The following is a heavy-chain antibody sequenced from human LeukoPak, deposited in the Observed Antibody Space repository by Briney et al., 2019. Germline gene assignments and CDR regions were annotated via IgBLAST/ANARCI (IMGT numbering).Heavy chain of an antibody. CDR1: GGSISSYY. Sequence: SETLSLTCTVSGGSISSYYWSWIRQPPGKGLEWIGYIYYSGSTNYNPSLKSRVTISVDTSKNQFSLKLSSVTAADTAVYYCVRDSSIAAAGTSNYYYYYGMDVWGQGTTVTVSS. D-gene: IGHD6-13*01. J-gene: IGHJ6*02. CDR2: IYYSGST. CDR3: VRDSSIAAAGTSNYYYYYGMDV. V-gene: IGHV4-59*01.